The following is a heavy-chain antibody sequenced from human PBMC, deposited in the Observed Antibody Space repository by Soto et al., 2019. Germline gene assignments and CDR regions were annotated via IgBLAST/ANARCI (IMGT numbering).Heavy chain of an antibody. CDR3: AREGYSYGQYYMDV. Sequence: GGSLRLSCAASGFTFSSYAMHWVRQAPGKGLEWVAVISYDGSNKYYADSVKGRFTISRDNSKNTLYLQMNSLRAEDTAVYYCAREGYSYGQYYMDVWGKGTTVTVSS. V-gene: IGHV3-30*04. J-gene: IGHJ6*03. CDR2: ISYDGSNK. D-gene: IGHD5-18*01. CDR1: GFTFSSYA.